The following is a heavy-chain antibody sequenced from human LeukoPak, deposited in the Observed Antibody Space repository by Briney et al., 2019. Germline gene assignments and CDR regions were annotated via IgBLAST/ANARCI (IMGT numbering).Heavy chain of an antibody. CDR3: ARGVIAALPY. CDR1: GGSIGNYY. D-gene: IGHD6-6*01. V-gene: IGHV4-59*01. Sequence: SETLSLTCTVSGGSIGNYYWSWIRQPPGKGLEWIGYIYYSGSTNYNPSLKSRVSISVDTSKNQFTLKLSSVTAADTAVYYCARGVIAALPYWGQGTLVTVSS. CDR2: IYYSGST. J-gene: IGHJ4*02.